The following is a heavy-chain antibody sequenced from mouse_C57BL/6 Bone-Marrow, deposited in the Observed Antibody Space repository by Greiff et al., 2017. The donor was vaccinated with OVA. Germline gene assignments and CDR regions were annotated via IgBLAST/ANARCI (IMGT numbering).Heavy chain of an antibody. CDR3: ARHDYGGFAY. D-gene: IGHD2-4*01. CDR2: ISNLAYSI. V-gene: IGHV5-15*01. J-gene: IGHJ3*01. CDR1: GFTFSDYG. Sequence: EVQLVESGGGLVQPGGSLKLSCAASGFTFSDYGMAWVRQAPRKGPEWVAFISNLAYSIYYADTVTGRFTISRENAKNTLYLEMSSLRSEDTAMYYCARHDYGGFAYWGQGTLVTVSA.